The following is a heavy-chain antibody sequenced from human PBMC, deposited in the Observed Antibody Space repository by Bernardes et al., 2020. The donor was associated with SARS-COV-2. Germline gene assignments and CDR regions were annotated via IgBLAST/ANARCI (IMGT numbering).Heavy chain of an antibody. CDR2: INHGGST. Sequence: SEPLSFTCAVYGGSFNAYFWGWVRQPPGKGLEWIGEINHGGSTNYNPSLKSRITISVDTSKNQFSLKLISVTAADTAVYYCARGGPEPGFDYWGQGTLVTVSS. V-gene: IGHV4-34*01. J-gene: IGHJ4*02. D-gene: IGHD1-26*01. CDR3: ARGGPEPGFDY. CDR1: GGSFNAYF.